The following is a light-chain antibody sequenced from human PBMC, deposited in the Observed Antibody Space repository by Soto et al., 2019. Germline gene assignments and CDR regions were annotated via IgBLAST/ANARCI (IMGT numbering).Light chain of an antibody. CDR1: QDISVY. CDR2: SGS. V-gene: IGKV1-27*01. CDR3: QQYNTAPLT. Sequence: DIQMTQSPSSLSASVGDRVTITCRASQDISVYLAWYHQKPGKVPKLLIYSGSTLQSGVPSRFSGSGSGTDFTLTISSLQPEDVATYYCQQYNTAPLTFGQGTRLEIK. J-gene: IGKJ5*01.